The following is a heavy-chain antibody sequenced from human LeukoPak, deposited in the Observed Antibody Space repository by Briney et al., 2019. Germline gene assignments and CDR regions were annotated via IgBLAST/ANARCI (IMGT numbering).Heavy chain of an antibody. CDR1: GGSISSYY. D-gene: IGHD1-14*01. V-gene: IGHV4-59*08. J-gene: IGHJ4*02. CDR3: TTLNRNWGSHYFDF. Sequence: SETLSLTCTVSGGSISSYYWSWIRQPPGKGLEWIGYIYYSGSTNYNSSLKSRVTISVDTSKNQFSLNLSSVTAADTAVYYCTTLNRNWGSHYFDFWGQGTLVTVSS. CDR2: IYYSGST.